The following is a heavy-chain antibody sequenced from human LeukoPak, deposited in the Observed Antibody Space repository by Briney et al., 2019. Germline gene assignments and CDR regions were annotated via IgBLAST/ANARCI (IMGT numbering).Heavy chain of an antibody. D-gene: IGHD2-15*01. J-gene: IGHJ4*02. Sequence: TGGSLRLSCAASGLAFSAYKMHWVRQAPRKGLVWVSRISTDGYTTDYADFVQGRFTASRDNTKNTWSLEMNSLRAEDTAVYHCVVGGSPGYWGQGTLVTVSS. V-gene: IGHV3-74*01. CDR2: ISTDGYTT. CDR3: VVGGSPGY. CDR1: GLAFSAYK.